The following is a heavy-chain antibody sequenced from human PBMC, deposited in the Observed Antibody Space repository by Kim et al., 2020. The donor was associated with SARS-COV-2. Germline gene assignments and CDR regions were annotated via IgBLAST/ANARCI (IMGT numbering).Heavy chain of an antibody. CDR2: LYYSGET. CDR3: ARDPVRRDAYNFDS. CDR1: GGSVSDSTNY. D-gene: IGHD3-16*01. Sequence: SETLSLTCTVSGGSVSDSTNYWSWIRQPPGMALEWIGTLYYSGETYYNPSLKSRVTISLDTSKNHFSLKLSSVTAADTAVYFCARDPVRRDAYNFDSWGQDTLVSVSS. J-gene: IGHJ4*02. V-gene: IGHV4-39*07.